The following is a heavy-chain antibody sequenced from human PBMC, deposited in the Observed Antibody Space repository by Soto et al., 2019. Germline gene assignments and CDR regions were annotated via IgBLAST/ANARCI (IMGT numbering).Heavy chain of an antibody. D-gene: IGHD1-26*01. J-gene: IGHJ4*02. CDR3: ARVPGGSYFLFDY. CDR2: IYYSGST. Sequence: SETLSLTCTVSGGSISSGCYYWSWIRQHPGKGLEWIGYIYYSGSTYYNPSLKSRVTISVDTSKNQFSLKLSSVTAADTAVYYCARVPGGSYFLFDYWGQGTLVTVSS. V-gene: IGHV4-31*03. CDR1: GGSISSGCYY.